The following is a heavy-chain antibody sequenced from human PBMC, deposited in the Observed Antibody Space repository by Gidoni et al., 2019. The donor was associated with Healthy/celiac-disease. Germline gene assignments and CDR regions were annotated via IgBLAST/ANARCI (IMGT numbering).Heavy chain of an antibody. CDR1: GFTFSSYA. D-gene: IGHD3-22*01. CDR2: ISGSGGST. CDR3: ARDHSSGYPQFYFAY. V-gene: IGHV3-23*01. Sequence: EVQLLESGGGLVQPGGSLRLSCAVSGFTFSSYAMSWVRQAPGKGLEWVSGISGSGGSTYYGDSVKGRFTISRDNSKNTLYLQMNSLRAEDTAVYYCARDHSSGYPQFYFAYWGQGTLVTVSS. J-gene: IGHJ4*02.